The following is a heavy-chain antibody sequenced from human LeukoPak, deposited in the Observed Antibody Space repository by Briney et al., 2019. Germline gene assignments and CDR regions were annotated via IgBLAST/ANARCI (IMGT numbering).Heavy chain of an antibody. Sequence: SETLSLTCTVSGGSISSSSYYWGWIRQPPGKGLEWIGSIYYSGSTYYNPSLKSRVTISVDTSKNQFSLKLSSVTAADTAVYYCASPKSVYSAFDIWGQGTMVTVSS. D-gene: IGHD2-21*01. V-gene: IGHV4-39*01. J-gene: IGHJ3*02. CDR3: ASPKSVYSAFDI. CDR2: IYYSGST. CDR1: GGSISSSSYY.